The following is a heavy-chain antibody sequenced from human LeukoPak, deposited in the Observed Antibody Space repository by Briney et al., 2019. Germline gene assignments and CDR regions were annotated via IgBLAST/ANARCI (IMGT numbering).Heavy chain of an antibody. CDR3: AREGSGWYYFDY. J-gene: IGHJ4*02. Sequence: GGSLRLSCAPSGFTFSSYWMHWVRQAQGKGLVWVSRINSDGSSTSYADSVKGRFTISRDNAKNTLYLQMNSLIAEDTAMYYCAREGSGWYYFDYWGQGTLVTVSS. CDR2: INSDGSST. CDR1: GFTFSSYW. V-gene: IGHV3-74*01. D-gene: IGHD6-19*01.